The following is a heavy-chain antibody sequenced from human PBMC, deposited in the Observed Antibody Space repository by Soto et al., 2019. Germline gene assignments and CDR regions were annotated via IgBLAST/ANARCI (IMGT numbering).Heavy chain of an antibody. CDR1: GFTFRNHG. D-gene: IGHD1-1*01. Sequence: QVQLVESGGGVVQPGRSLRLSCEASGFTFRNHGMHWVRQAPGKGLEWLAGIWYDGSEKYYADSVKGRFTISRDNSKNTLYLQMNSLTVEDTAVYYCARWSDNKVVDPWGQGTVVTVS. V-gene: IGHV3-33*08. CDR3: ARWSDNKVVDP. CDR2: IWYDGSEK. J-gene: IGHJ5*02.